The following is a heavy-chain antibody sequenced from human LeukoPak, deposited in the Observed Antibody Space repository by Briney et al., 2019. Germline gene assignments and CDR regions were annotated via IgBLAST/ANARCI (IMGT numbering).Heavy chain of an antibody. V-gene: IGHV3-30-3*01. CDR3: ARDPEMATILILYYFDY. CDR2: ISYDGSNK. Sequence: GGSLRLSCAASGFTFSSYAMHWVRRAPGKGLEWVAVISYDGSNKYYADSVKGRFTISRDNSKNTLYLQMNSLRAEDTAVYYCARDPEMATILILYYFDYWGQGTLVTVSS. J-gene: IGHJ4*02. CDR1: GFTFSSYA. D-gene: IGHD5-24*01.